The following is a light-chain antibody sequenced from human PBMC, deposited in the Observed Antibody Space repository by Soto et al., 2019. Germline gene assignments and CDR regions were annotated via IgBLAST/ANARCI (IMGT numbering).Light chain of an antibody. J-gene: IGKJ3*01. Sequence: EMVMTQSPATLSVSPGERVTLSCRASASVHRNLAWYQQKPGQGPSLLIYYASTRATGVPDRFTASGSGTEFTLTISSLQSEDSGVYHCQHYSNWPPTFGPGTKVEIK. CDR1: ASVHRN. CDR2: YAS. V-gene: IGKV3-15*01. CDR3: QHYSNWPPT.